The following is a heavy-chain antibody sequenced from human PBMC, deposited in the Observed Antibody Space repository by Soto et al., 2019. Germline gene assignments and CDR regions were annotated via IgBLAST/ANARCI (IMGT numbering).Heavy chain of an antibody. Sequence: QITLKESGPTLVKPTQPLTLTCTFSGFSLSTSGVGVGWIRQPPGKALEWLALIYWDDDKRYSPSLKSRLTITKDTSKNQVVLTMTNMDPMDTATYYCAHRRRAAGGYFFDYWGQGTLVTVSS. CDR1: GFSLSTSGVG. CDR3: AHRRRAAGGYFFDY. D-gene: IGHD6-25*01. V-gene: IGHV2-5*02. J-gene: IGHJ4*02. CDR2: IYWDDDK.